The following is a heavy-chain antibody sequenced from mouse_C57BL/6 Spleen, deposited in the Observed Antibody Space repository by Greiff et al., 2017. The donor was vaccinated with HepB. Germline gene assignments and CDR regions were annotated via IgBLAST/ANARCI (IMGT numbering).Heavy chain of an antibody. V-gene: IGHV1-82*01. Sequence: VKLMESGPELVKPGASVKIPCKASGYAFSSSWMNWVKQRPGKGLEWIGRIYPGDGDTNYNGKFKGKATLTADKSSSTAYMQLSSLTSEDSAVYFCARGGVVTTNWYFDVWGTGTTVTVSS. J-gene: IGHJ1*03. CDR1: GYAFSSSW. CDR2: IYPGDGDT. CDR3: ARGGVVTTNWYFDV. D-gene: IGHD2-2*01.